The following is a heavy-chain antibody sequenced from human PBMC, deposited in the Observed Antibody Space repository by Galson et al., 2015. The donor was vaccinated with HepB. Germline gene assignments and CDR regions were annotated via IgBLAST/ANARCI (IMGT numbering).Heavy chain of an antibody. V-gene: IGHV3-30*03. D-gene: IGHD6-19*01. CDR1: GFTFSHYG. CDR3: ARVLSSGWTRQFDY. CDR2: ISYDGNNK. Sequence: SLRLSCAASGFTFSHYGMHWVRQAPGKGLEWVTAISYDGNNKYYADSVKGRFTISRDNSKNIVSLQMNGLTTEDTAVYFCARVLSSGWTRQFDYWGQGTLVAVSS. J-gene: IGHJ4*02.